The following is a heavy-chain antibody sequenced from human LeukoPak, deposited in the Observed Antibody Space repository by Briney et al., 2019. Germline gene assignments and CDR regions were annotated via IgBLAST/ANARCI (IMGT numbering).Heavy chain of an antibody. J-gene: IGHJ4*02. CDR2: IYYSGST. V-gene: IGHV4-39*02. CDR3: ARENILTGCFDY. D-gene: IGHD3-9*01. Sequence: SETLSLTCTVSGGSISSSSYYWGWIRQPPGKGLEWIGSIYYSGSTYYNPSLKSRVTISVDTSKNQFSLKLSSVTAADTAVYYCARENILTGCFDYWGQGTLVTVSS. CDR1: GGSISSSSYY.